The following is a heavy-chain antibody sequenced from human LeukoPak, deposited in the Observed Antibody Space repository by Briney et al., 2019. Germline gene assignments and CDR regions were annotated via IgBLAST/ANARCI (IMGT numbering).Heavy chain of an antibody. Sequence: PGGSLRLSCAASGFTFSSSWMSWVRLAPGKGLEWVGNIRQDGSEKQYVDSVKGRFTISRDNAQNSLYLQMDSLRAEDTAVYYCAKFGRTTSPVNWGQGTLVTVSS. CDR3: AKFGRTTSPVN. CDR1: GFTFSSSW. J-gene: IGHJ4*02. CDR2: IRQDGSEK. D-gene: IGHD3-16*01. V-gene: IGHV3-7*01.